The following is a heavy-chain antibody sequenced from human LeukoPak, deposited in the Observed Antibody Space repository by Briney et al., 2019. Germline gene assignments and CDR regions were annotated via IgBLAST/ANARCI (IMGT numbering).Heavy chain of an antibody. D-gene: IGHD6-19*01. J-gene: IGHJ4*02. CDR2: IYHSGST. Sequence: SETLSLTCTVSGYSISSGYYWGWIRQPPGQGLEWIGSIYHSGSTYYNPSLKSRVTISVDTSKNEFSLKVRSLTAADAAVYSCARRGRGGAVASIFYWGQGTLVTVSS. CDR3: ARRGRGGAVASIFY. CDR1: GYSISSGYY. V-gene: IGHV4-38-2*02.